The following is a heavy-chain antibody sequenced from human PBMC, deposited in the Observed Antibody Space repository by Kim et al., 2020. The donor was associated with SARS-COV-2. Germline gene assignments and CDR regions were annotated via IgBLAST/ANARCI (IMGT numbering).Heavy chain of an antibody. CDR1: GYSFTSYW. CDR3: ASPRSVAGTEYYNYGMDV. Sequence: GESLKISCKGSGYSFTSYWISWVRQMPEKGLEWMGRIDPSDSYTNYSPSFQGHVTISADKSISTAYLQWSSLKASDTAMYYCASPRSVAGTEYYNYGMDVWGKGTTVTVSS. CDR2: IDPSDSYT. D-gene: IGHD6-19*01. J-gene: IGHJ6*04. V-gene: IGHV5-10-1*01.